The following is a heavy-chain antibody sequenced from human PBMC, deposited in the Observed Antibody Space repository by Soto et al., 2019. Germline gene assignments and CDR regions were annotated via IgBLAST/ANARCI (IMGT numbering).Heavy chain of an antibody. CDR1: GFTFSSYA. CDR2: ISGSGGST. Sequence: PGGSLRLSCAASGFTFSSYAMSWVRQAPGKGLEWVSAISGSGGSTTYADSVKGRFTISRDNDKNTLYLQLDSLRVEDTAMYYCTRGPRPSSSGTGAYWGPGTQVTVSS. J-gene: IGHJ4*02. CDR3: TRGPRPSSSGTGAY. D-gene: IGHD1-26*01. V-gene: IGHV3-23*01.